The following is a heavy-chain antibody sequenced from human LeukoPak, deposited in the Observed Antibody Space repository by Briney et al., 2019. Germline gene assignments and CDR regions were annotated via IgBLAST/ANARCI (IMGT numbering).Heavy chain of an antibody. J-gene: IGHJ4*02. CDR1: GATFSSYP. CDR3: ATASPRRGSGSRHSDYFDY. Sequence: SVKVSCKASGATFSSYPFTWVRQAPGQGLEWMGEITPIFGAPNYAQTFQGRVTITADESTSTVFMELSSLRSEDTAVYYCATASPRRGSGSRHSDYFDYWGQGTLVTVSS. V-gene: IGHV1-69*01. D-gene: IGHD1-26*01. CDR2: ITPIFGAP.